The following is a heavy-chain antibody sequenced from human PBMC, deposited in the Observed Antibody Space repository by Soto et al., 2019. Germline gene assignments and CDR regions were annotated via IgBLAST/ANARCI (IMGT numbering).Heavy chain of an antibody. CDR2: IYPGDSDT. CDR3: ARPSVIDIGEYGPVDY. J-gene: IGHJ4*02. V-gene: IGHV5-51*01. Sequence: GEALKISCKGSGYSFTNYWIGWVRQMPGKGLEWMGIIYPGDSDTRYSPSFQGQVTISADKSISTAYLQWSSLKASDTAMYYCARPSVIDIGEYGPVDYWGQGTLVTVSS. CDR1: GYSFTNYW. D-gene: IGHD3-16*02.